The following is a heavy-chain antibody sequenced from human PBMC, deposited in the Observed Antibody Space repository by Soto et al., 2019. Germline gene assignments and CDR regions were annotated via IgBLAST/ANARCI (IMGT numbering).Heavy chain of an antibody. V-gene: IGHV4-31*03. CDR3: ARGRQPPALEPNDY. D-gene: IGHD1-1*01. J-gene: IGHJ4*02. Sequence: TLSLTCTVSGGSISSGGYYWSWIRQHPGKGLEWIGYIYYSGSTYYNPSLKSRVTISVDTSKNQFSLKLSSVTAADTAVYYCARGRQPPALEPNDYWGQGTLVTVSS. CDR2: IYYSGST. CDR1: GGSISSGGYY.